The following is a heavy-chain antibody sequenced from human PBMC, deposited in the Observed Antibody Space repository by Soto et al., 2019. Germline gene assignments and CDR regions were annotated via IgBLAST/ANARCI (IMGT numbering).Heavy chain of an antibody. V-gene: IGHV3-30-3*01. CDR1: GFTFSSYA. Sequence: QVQLVASGGGVVQPGRSLRLSCAASGFTFSSYAMHWVRQAPGKGLEWVAVISYDGSNKYYADSVKGRFTISRDNSKNTLYLQMNSLRAEDTAVYYCASQQLVHYYYGMDVWGQGTTVTVSS. J-gene: IGHJ6*02. CDR2: ISYDGSNK. CDR3: ASQQLVHYYYGMDV. D-gene: IGHD6-13*01.